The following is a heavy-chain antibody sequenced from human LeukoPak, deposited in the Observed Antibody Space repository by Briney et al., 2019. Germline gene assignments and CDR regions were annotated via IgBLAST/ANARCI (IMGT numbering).Heavy chain of an antibody. J-gene: IGHJ4*02. Sequence: GGSLRLSCAASGFTFSSYGMSWVRQAPGKGLEWVSAISGSGGSTYYADSVKGRFTISRDNSKNTLYLQMNSLRAEDTAVYYCAKSQRYYGSGSPISYFDYWGQGTLVTVSS. CDR3: AKSQRYYGSGSPISYFDY. D-gene: IGHD3-10*01. V-gene: IGHV3-23*01. CDR2: ISGSGGST. CDR1: GFTFSSYG.